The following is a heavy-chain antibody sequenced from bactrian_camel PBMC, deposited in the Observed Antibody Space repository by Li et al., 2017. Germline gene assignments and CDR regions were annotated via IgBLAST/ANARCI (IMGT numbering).Heavy chain of an antibody. J-gene: IGHJ4*01. CDR1: GDTFRSYC. CDR2: IDSDGMT. V-gene: IGHV3S26*01. D-gene: IGHD2*01. Sequence: HVQLVESGGGSVQTGGSLRLSCAASGDTFRSYCMTWWRQAPGKEREGVAGIDSDGMTSYVDSVKGRFTVSRDNAKNTIFLQMNDLKPEDTAMYYCAAGRGSGNYCTLSIWGQGTQVTVS. CDR3: AAGRGSGNYCTLSI.